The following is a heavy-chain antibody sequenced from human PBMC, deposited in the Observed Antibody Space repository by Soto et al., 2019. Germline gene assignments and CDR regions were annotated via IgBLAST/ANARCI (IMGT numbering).Heavy chain of an antibody. CDR2: IYSGGST. CDR3: AREVRDSSAYYWSSDGMDG. Sequence: EVQLVESGGGLVQPGGSLRLSCAASGFTVSSNYMSWVRQAPGKGLEWVSGIYSGGSTNYAVSVKGRFTISRDNSKNTLYLQRNSLRAEDTAVYYWAREVRDSSAYYWSSDGMDGWGQGNTVSVSS. CDR1: GFTVSSNY. J-gene: IGHJ6*02. D-gene: IGHD3-22*01. V-gene: IGHV3-66*01.